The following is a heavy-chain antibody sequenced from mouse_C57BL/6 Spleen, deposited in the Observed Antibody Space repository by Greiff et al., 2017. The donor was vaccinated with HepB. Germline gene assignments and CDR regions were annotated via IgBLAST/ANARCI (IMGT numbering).Heavy chain of an antibody. V-gene: IGHV14-1*01. CDR3: TYYGSSYVGWFAY. D-gene: IGHD1-1*01. J-gene: IGHJ3*01. Sequence: VQLQQSGAELVRPGASVKLSCTASGFNIKDYYMHWVKQRPEQGLEWIGRIDPEDGDTEYAPKFQGKATMTADTSSNTAYLQLSSLTSEDTAVYYCTYYGSSYVGWFAYWGQGTLVTVSA. CDR1: GFNIKDYY. CDR2: IDPEDGDT.